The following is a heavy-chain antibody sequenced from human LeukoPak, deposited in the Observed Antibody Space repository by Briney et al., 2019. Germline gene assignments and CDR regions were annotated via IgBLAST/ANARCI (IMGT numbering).Heavy chain of an antibody. CDR1: GGSFSGYY. J-gene: IGHJ4*02. Sequence: ASETLSLTCAVYGGSFSGYYWSRIRQPPGKGLEWIGEINHSGSTNYNPSLKSRVTISVDTSKNQFSLKLSSVTAADTAVYYCARLAYYYDSSGYDYWGQGTLVTVSS. D-gene: IGHD3-22*01. CDR3: ARLAYYYDSSGYDY. V-gene: IGHV4-34*01. CDR2: INHSGST.